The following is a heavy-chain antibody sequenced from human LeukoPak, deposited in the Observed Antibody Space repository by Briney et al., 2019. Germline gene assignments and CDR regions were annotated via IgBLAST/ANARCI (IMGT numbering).Heavy chain of an antibody. CDR2: ISYDGSNK. J-gene: IGHJ4*02. V-gene: IGHV3-30*04. CDR1: GFTFSSYA. D-gene: IGHD5-18*01. Sequence: GGSLRLSCAASGFTFSSYAMHWVRQAPGKGLEWVAVISYDGSNKYYADSVKGRFTISRDNSKNTLYLQMNSLKAEDTAVYYCASRGYSYGLGYFDYWGQGTLVTVSS. CDR3: ASRGYSYGLGYFDY.